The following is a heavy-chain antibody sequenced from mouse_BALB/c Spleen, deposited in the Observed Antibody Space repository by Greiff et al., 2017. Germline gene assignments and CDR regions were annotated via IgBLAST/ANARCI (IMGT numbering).Heavy chain of an antibody. D-gene: IGHD2-1*01. CDR1: GYSITSDYA. CDR2: ISYSGST. Sequence: VQLQQSGPGLVKPSQSLSLTCTVTGYSITSDYAWNWIRQFPGNKLEWMGYISYSGSTSYNPSLKSRISITRDTSKNQFFLQLNSVTTEDTATYYCATDGNYQFLYYYAMDYWGQGTSVTVSS. CDR3: ATDGNYQFLYYYAMDY. J-gene: IGHJ4*01. V-gene: IGHV3-2*02.